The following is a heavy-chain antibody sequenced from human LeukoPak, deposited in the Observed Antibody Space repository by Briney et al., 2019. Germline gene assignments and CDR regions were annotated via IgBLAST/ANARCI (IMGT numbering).Heavy chain of an antibody. V-gene: IGHV1-18*01. J-gene: IGHJ5*02. CDR3: ARARYVVPAAIRTNWFDP. Sequence: ASVKVSCKASGYTFTSYGISWVRQAPGQGLEWMGWISAYNGNTNYAQKLQGRVTMTTDTSTSTAYMELRSLRSDDTAVYYCARARYVVPAAIRTNWFDPWGQGTLVTVSS. CDR1: GYTFTSYG. D-gene: IGHD2-2*02. CDR2: ISAYNGNT.